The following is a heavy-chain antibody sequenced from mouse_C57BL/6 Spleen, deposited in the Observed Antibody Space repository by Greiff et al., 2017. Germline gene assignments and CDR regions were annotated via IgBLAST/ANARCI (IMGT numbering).Heavy chain of an antibody. J-gene: IGHJ1*03. CDR1: GYTFTSYW. V-gene: IGHV1-53*01. CDR2: INPSNGGT. CDR3: AYYGSSRSYWYFDV. Sequence: QVQLQQPGTELVKPGASVKLSCKASGYTFTSYWMHWVKQRPGQGLEWIGNINPSNGGTNSNEKFKSKATLTVDKASSIAYMQLSSLTSEDSAVYYCAYYGSSRSYWYFDVWGTGTTVTVSS. D-gene: IGHD1-1*01.